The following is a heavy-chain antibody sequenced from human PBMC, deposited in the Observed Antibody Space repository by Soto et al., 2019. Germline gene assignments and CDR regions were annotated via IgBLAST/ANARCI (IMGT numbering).Heavy chain of an antibody. CDR1: GYSFRNNW. CDR3: ARHGPRVYYDNSDYYYYGMDV. CDR2: IDLSDSYK. Sequence: GESLKISCKGSGYSFRNNWITWVRQMPGEGLEWMGRIDLSDSYKSYSPSFQGHVSFSADTSINTAYLQWSSLRASDTAMYYCARHGPRVYYDNSDYYYYGMDVWGQGTTVTVSS. J-gene: IGHJ6*02. V-gene: IGHV5-10-1*01. D-gene: IGHD3-22*01.